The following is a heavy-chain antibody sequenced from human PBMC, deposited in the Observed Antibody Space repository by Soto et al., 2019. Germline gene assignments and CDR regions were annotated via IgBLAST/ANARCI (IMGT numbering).Heavy chain of an antibody. CDR1: GDSISGYS. D-gene: IGHD3-10*01. CDR3: ARDGGTYLTRYFDS. CDR2: LSYIEST. V-gene: IGHV4-59*01. J-gene: IGHJ4*01. Sequence: PSETLSLTCTVSGDSISGYSLSWIRQPPGKGLEWIGYLSYIESTTSTPSLKSRVTISVDTSKNQFSLELSSVTAADTAVYFCARDGGTYLTRYFDSWGQGALVTVSS.